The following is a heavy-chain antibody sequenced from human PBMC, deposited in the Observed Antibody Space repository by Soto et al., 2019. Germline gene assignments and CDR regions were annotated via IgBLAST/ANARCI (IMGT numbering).Heavy chain of an antibody. V-gene: IGHV3-43*02. CDR2: ISGDGGST. J-gene: IGHJ6*02. CDR1: GFTFDDYA. CDR3: AKDMPYDYYYYYGMDV. Sequence: GGSLRLYCAASGFTFDDYAMHWVRQAPGKGLEWVSLISGDGGSTYYSDSVKGRFTISRDNSKNSLYLQMNSLRTEDTALYYCAKDMPYDYYYYYGMDVWGQGTTVTVSS.